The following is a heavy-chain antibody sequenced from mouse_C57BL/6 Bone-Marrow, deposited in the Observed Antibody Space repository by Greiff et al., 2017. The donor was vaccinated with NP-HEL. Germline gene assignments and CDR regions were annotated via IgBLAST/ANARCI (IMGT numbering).Heavy chain of an antibody. Sequence: EVQLVESGGGLVKPGGSLKLSCAASGFTFSDYGMHWVRQAPEKGLEWVAYISSGSSTIYYAATVKGRFTIARDNAKNTLFLQMTSMRSEDTAMYYCASLWYFDVWGTGTTVTVSS. CDR3: ASLWYFDV. J-gene: IGHJ1*03. V-gene: IGHV5-17*01. CDR1: GFTFSDYG. CDR2: ISSGSSTI.